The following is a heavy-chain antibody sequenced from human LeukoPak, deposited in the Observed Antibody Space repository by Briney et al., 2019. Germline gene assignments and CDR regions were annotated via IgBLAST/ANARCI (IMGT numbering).Heavy chain of an antibody. V-gene: IGHV3-21*01. Sequence: GGSLRLSCAASGFTVSSNYMSWVRQAPGKGLEWVPSINSRSSYIYYADSVKGRFTISRDNAKNSLDLQMNSLRAEDTAVYYCARDISPYYYDSSGYYYDAFDIWGQGTMVTVSS. D-gene: IGHD3-22*01. J-gene: IGHJ3*02. CDR1: GFTVSSNY. CDR2: INSRSSYI. CDR3: ARDISPYYYDSSGYYYDAFDI.